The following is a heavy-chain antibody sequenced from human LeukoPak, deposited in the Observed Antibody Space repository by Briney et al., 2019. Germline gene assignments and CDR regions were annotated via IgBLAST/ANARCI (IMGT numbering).Heavy chain of an antibody. CDR3: ARDRYTAMVTGWFDP. J-gene: IGHJ5*02. Sequence: ASVKVSCKASGYTFTTYGISWVRQAPRQGLEWMGWISAYNGNTNYAQKLQGRVTMTTDTSTSTAYMELRSLRSDDTAVYYCARDRYTAMVTGWFDPWGQGTLVTVSS. D-gene: IGHD5-18*01. CDR2: ISAYNGNT. CDR1: GYTFTTYG. V-gene: IGHV1-18*01.